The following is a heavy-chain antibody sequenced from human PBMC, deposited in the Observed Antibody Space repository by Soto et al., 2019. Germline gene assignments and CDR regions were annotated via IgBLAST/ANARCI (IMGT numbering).Heavy chain of an antibody. V-gene: IGHV4-59*01. Sequence: SETLSLTCVVSGGSLSSYYWSWIRQPPGKGLEWIGYIYYSGSTNYNPSLKSRVTISVDTSKNQFSLKLSSVTAADTAVYYCATPGHYSDYWGQGTLVTVSS. CDR3: ATPGHYSDY. J-gene: IGHJ4*02. CDR1: GGSLSSYY. CDR2: IYYSGST. D-gene: IGHD3-10*01.